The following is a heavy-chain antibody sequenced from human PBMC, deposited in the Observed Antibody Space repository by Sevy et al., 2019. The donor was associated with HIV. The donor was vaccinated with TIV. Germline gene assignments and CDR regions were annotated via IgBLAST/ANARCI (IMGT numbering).Heavy chain of an antibody. J-gene: IGHJ4*02. CDR2: IFSGGRK. Sequence: GGSLRLSCAASGFTVSSNYMSWVSHAPGNGLEWVSVIFSGGRKIYPDSVKGRFTLSRDNSKNTLYLQMNSLRAEDTAVYYCASRLSYSYGYGSYWGQGTLVTVSS. CDR1: GFTVSSNY. D-gene: IGHD5-18*01. V-gene: IGHV3-53*01. CDR3: ASRLSYSYGYGSY.